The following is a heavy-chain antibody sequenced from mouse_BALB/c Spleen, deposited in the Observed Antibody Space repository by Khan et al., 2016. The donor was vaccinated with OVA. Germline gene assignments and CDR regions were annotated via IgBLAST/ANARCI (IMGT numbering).Heavy chain of an antibody. V-gene: IGHV5-17*02. CDR2: ISGDSNTI. CDR1: GFTFSSYG. J-gene: IGHJ2*01. CDR3: ATCYFYGYYFDY. D-gene: IGHD1-1*01. Sequence: EVELVESGGDLVQPGGSRKLSCAASGFTFSSYGMHWVRQAPEKGLEWVAYISGDSNTIYYADTVKGRFTISRDNPRNTLFLQMTRLMSEDTAMYYCATCYFYGYYFDYWGQGTTLTVSS.